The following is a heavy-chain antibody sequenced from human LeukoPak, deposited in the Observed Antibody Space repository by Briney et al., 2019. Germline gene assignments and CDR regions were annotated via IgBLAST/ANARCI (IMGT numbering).Heavy chain of an antibody. CDR1: GHTFTSYG. CDR3: ARDRGFGELSPYFDY. V-gene: IGHV1-18*01. D-gene: IGHD3-10*01. Sequence: ASVKVSCKASGHTFTSYGISWVRQAPGQGLEWMGWISAYNGNTNYAQKLQGRVTMTTDTSTSTAYMELRSLRSDDTAVYYCARDRGFGELSPYFDYWGQGTLVTVSS. CDR2: ISAYNGNT. J-gene: IGHJ4*02.